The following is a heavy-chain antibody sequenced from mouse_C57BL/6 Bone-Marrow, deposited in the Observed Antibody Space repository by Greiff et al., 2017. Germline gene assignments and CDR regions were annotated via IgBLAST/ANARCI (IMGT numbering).Heavy chain of an antibody. J-gene: IGHJ4*01. CDR3: ARRLPLSAMDY. V-gene: IGHV14-3*01. Sequence: VQLQQSVAELVRPGASVKLSCTASGFNIKNTYMHWVKQRPEQGLEWIGRIVPANGNTKYAPKFPGKATITADTSSNTAYRQLSSLTSEDTSIYYCARRLPLSAMDYWGQGTSVTVSS. CDR1: GFNIKNTY. D-gene: IGHD2-2*01. CDR2: IVPANGNT.